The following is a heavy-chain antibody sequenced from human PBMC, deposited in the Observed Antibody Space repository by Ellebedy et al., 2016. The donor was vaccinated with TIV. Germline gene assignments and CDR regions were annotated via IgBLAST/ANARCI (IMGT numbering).Heavy chain of an antibody. CDR1: GYNFNSFG. D-gene: IGHD2-2*01. CDR3: SREGGGVIVVADDAFDI. V-gene: IGHV1-46*02. CDR2: INPSGGTT. J-gene: IGHJ3*02. Sequence: ASVKVSXXTSGYNFNSFGISWVRQAPGQGLEWMGVINPSGGTTRYAQKFQGRVTMTRDTSTSTVYMELSSLRSEDTALYYCSREGGGVIVVADDAFDIWGQGTMVTVSS.